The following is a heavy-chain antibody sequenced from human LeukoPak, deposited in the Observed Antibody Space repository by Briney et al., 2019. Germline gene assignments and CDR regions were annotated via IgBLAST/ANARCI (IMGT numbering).Heavy chain of an antibody. CDR3: ARVSGSGSYYNEFDY. CDR1: GYRFTDYW. V-gene: IGHV5-51*01. CDR2: IYPDDSDI. J-gene: IGHJ4*02. D-gene: IGHD3-10*01. Sequence: GESLKISCKGSGYRFTDYWIGWVRQMPGKGLECMGIIYPDDSDIRYSPSFQGQVTISADKSISTAYLQWSSLKASDTAMYYCARVSGSGSYYNEFDYWGQGTLVTVSS.